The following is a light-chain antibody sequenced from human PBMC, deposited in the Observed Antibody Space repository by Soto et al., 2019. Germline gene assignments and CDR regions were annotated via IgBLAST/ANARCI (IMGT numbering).Light chain of an antibody. CDR2: EVR. V-gene: IGLV2-14*01. CDR3: ASKTTSSTVL. CDR1: SSDVGGYNY. Sequence: QSALTQPASVSGSPGQSITISCTGTSSDVGGYNYVSWYQHHPGKAPKLMIYEVRNRPSGVSNRFSGSKSGNTASLTISGLQAGDEAVYYCASKTTSSTVLFGGGTKLTVL. J-gene: IGLJ3*02.